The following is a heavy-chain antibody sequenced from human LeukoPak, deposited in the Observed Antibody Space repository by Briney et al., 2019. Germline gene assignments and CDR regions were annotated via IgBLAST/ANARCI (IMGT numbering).Heavy chain of an antibody. Sequence: ASVKVSCKPSRGSFSSYAISWVRQPPAHELEWMERIIPIFGIANYAQMFQGRVTITADKFTSTAYMELSSLRAEDTAVYCCARAPPRGDGYNLYWGQGTLVTVSS. CDR1: RGSFSSYA. CDR3: ARAPPRGDGYNLY. V-gene: IGHV1-69*04. D-gene: IGHD5-24*01. CDR2: IIPIFGIA. J-gene: IGHJ4*02.